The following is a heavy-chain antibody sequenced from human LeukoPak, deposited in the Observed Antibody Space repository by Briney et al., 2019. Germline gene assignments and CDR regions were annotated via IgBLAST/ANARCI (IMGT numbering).Heavy chain of an antibody. Sequence: GASVKVSCKASGCTFTSYGISWVRLAPGQGLEWMGWISAYNGNTNYAQKLQGRVTMTTDTSTSTAYMELRSLRSDDTAVYYCARDFALLWFGDFFDYWGQGTLLTVSS. J-gene: IGHJ4*02. D-gene: IGHD3-10*01. CDR3: ARDFALLWFGDFFDY. V-gene: IGHV1-18*04. CDR1: GCTFTSYG. CDR2: ISAYNGNT.